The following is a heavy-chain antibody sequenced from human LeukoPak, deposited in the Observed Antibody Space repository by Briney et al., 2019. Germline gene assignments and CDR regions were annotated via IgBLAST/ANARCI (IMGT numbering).Heavy chain of an antibody. V-gene: IGHV4-38-2*02. CDR2: IFHTGNT. D-gene: IGHD5-12*01. CDR1: GYSIRSSYY. J-gene: IGHJ4*02. CDR3: ARVESGYDIWVDY. Sequence: SEALSLTCTVSGYSIRSSYYWGWIRQPPGKGLEWIGSIFHTGNTYYNPSLKSRVTMSVDTSNNRFSLKLSSVTAADTAVYYCARVESGYDIWVDYWGQGTLVTVSS.